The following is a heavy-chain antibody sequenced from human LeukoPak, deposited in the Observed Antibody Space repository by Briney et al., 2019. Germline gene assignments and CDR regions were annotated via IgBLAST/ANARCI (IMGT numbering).Heavy chain of an antibody. Sequence: SETLSLTCTVSGGSISSGSCYWSWIRQPAGKGLEWIGRIYTSGSTNYNPSLKSRVTISVDTSKNQFSLKLSSVTAADTAVYYCAKGPQAFRTRWGECMDVWGQGTTVTVSS. V-gene: IGHV4-61*02. D-gene: IGHD2-2*01. CDR2: IYTSGST. CDR3: AKGPQAFRTRWGECMDV. J-gene: IGHJ6*02. CDR1: GGSISSGSCY.